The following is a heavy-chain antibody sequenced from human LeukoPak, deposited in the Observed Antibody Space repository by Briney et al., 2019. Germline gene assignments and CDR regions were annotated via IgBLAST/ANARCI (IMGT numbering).Heavy chain of an antibody. CDR2: IKQDGSEK. J-gene: IGHJ6*03. CDR1: GGSISSSSYY. CDR3: ARAPYYDFWSGHLSYYMDV. V-gene: IGHV3-7*01. Sequence: PSETLSLTCTVSGGSISSSSYYWGWIRQPPGKGLEWVANIKQDGSEKYHVDSVKGRFTISRDNAKNSLYLQMNSLRAEDTAVYYCARAPYYDFWSGHLSYYMDVWGKGTTVTVSS. D-gene: IGHD3-3*01.